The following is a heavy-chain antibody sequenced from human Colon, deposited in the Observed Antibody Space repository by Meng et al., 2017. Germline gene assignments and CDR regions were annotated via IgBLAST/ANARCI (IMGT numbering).Heavy chain of an antibody. CDR2: INHGGST. CDR3: ARHHHSPTFDY. J-gene: IGHJ4*02. D-gene: IGHD1-14*01. Sequence: QVHLQQWGAGLLKPSETLSLTCAVYGGSFSGYYWSWIRQPPGMGLEWIGEINHGGSTTYSPSLKSRVTISVDTSKNQFSLKLSSVTAADTAVYYCARHHHSPTFDYWGQGTLVTVSS. CDR1: GGSFSGYY. V-gene: IGHV4-34*02.